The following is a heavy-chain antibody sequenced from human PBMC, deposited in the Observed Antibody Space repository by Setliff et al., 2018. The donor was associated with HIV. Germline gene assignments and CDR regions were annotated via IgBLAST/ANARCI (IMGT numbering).Heavy chain of an antibody. CDR3: AGVPRITTLRNAFDI. V-gene: IGHV4-31*02. CDR1: GGSISGGGYY. CDR2: IYYIGNT. J-gene: IGHJ3*02. D-gene: IGHD3-3*01. Sequence: SETLSLTCTVSGGSISGGGYYWSWIRQHPGKGLDWIGNIYYIGNTDYNPSLKSRVTISIDTSKNQFSLKLSSVTAADTAIYYCAGVPRITTLRNAFDIWGQGTMVT.